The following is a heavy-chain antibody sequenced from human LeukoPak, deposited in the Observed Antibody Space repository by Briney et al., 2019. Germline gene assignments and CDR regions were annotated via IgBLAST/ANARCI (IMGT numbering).Heavy chain of an antibody. CDR2: IKEDGSEK. CDR1: GFTFNNYW. Sequence: QPGGSLRLSCVASGFTFNNYWMTWVRQAPGKGLEWVANIKEDGSEKNYADSVKGRFTISRDNTKNSLYLQMNSLRGEDTAVYYCARARYSDFWGQGTLVTVSS. CDR3: ARARYSDF. V-gene: IGHV3-7*01. J-gene: IGHJ4*02.